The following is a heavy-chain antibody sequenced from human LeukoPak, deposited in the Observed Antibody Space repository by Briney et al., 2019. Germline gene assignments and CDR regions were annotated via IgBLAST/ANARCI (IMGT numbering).Heavy chain of an antibody. V-gene: IGHV4-59*08. CDR1: GGSITTYF. J-gene: IGHJ4*02. D-gene: IGHD2/OR15-2a*01. CDR3: ARYFCPGGTCSHFDF. CDR2: IHYSGMT. Sequence: SETLSLTCTVSGGSITTYFWSWVRQPPGKGLEWIGYIHYSGMTDSNPSLKGRVSLSADTSNNQFFLKLSSVTAADTAVYFCARYFCPGGTCSHFDFWGQGALVTVSS.